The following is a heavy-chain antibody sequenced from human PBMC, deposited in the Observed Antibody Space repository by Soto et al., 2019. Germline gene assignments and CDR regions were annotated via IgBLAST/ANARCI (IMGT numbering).Heavy chain of an antibody. CDR2: ISTSSHSI. V-gene: IGHV3-48*02. CDR3: ARDLAWSFDY. Sequence: EVQLVESGGGLVQPGGSLRLSCAASGFTFSTYSMNWFRQAPGKGLEWVSYISTSSHSIYYADSVKGRFTIPRDNAKNSLYLQMNNLRDEDTAVYYCARDLAWSFDYWGQGTLVTVSS. CDR1: GFTFSTYS. D-gene: IGHD2-15*01. J-gene: IGHJ4*02.